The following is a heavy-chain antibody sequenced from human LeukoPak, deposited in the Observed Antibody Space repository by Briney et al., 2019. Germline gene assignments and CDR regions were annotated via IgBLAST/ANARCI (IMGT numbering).Heavy chain of an antibody. CDR3: AREAPQDGYKVDL. J-gene: IGHJ3*01. D-gene: IGHD5-24*01. Sequence: ASVKVSCKASGYTFSDYYMHWVRQAPGQGLEWMGWINSNSGGTDFAQNFQGRVTMTRDTSISTVYMDLSRLRYDDTAVYYCAREAPQDGYKVDLWGQGTMVIVSS. V-gene: IGHV1-2*02. CDR1: GYTFSDYY. CDR2: INSNSGGT.